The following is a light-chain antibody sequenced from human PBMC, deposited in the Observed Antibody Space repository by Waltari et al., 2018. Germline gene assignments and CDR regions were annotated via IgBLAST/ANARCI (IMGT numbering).Light chain of an antibody. CDR2: EDS. J-gene: IGLJ2*01. CDR1: ALPKKY. CDR3: YSTDSSGNHRR. Sequence: SYELTQPPSVSVSPGQTARITCPGNALPKKYAYWYQQKSGQAPVLVIYEDSKRPSGTPERFSGSSSGTMATLTISGAQVEDEADYYCYSTDSSGNHRRFGGGTKLTVL. V-gene: IGLV3-10*01.